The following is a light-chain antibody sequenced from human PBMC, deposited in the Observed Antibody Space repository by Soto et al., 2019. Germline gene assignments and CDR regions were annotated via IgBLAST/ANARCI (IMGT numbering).Light chain of an antibody. CDR3: QQYNNWPTWT. V-gene: IGKV3-15*01. CDR1: QNIGGT. CDR2: GAS. Sequence: EIVMTQSPATLSVSPGERATLSCRASQNIGGTLAWYQQKPGQAPRLLIYGASTRATGIPARFSGSGSETEFTLTISSLQAEDSAVYFCQQYNNWPTWTFGQGTKVDIK. J-gene: IGKJ1*01.